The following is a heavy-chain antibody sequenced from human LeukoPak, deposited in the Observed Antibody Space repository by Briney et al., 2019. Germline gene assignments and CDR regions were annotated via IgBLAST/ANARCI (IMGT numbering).Heavy chain of an antibody. Sequence: GGSLRLSCVASGFTFDTYSMNWVRQAPGKGLEWTSYITDDSKTMYYADSVKGRFTISRDNAKNALYLQMNSLRGEDTAVYYCVARGGWARFDYWGQGTLVTVSS. V-gene: IGHV3-48*04. CDR3: VARGGWARFDY. J-gene: IGHJ4*02. CDR2: ITDDSKTM. CDR1: GFTFDTYS. D-gene: IGHD6-19*01.